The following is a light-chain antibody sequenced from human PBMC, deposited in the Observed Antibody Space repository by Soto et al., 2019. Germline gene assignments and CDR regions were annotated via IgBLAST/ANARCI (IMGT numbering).Light chain of an antibody. V-gene: IGKV3-11*01. CDR2: HTS. CDR1: QTVNSR. CDR3: HQRQSWPRT. Sequence: EIVLTQSPATLSSSPGERATLSCRASQTVNSRLAWYQHKPGQAPRLLIYHTSNRATGIPARFSGSGSGTDFTLTISSLEPEDFAVYYCHQRQSWPRTFGRGTKVDI. J-gene: IGKJ1*01.